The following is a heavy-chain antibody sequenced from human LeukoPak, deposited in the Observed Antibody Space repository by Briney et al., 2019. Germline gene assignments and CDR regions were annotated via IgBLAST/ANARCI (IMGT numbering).Heavy chain of an antibody. V-gene: IGHV4-59*01. J-gene: IGHJ4*02. Sequence: NPSETLSLTCTVSGGSISSYYWSWIRQPPGKGLEWIGYIYYSGSTNYNPSLKSRVTISVDTSKNQFSLKLSSVTAADTAVYYCAREGWLQLKSRGPFDYWGQGTLVTVSS. CDR1: GGSISSYY. CDR2: IYYSGST. CDR3: AREGWLQLKSRGPFDY. D-gene: IGHD5-24*01.